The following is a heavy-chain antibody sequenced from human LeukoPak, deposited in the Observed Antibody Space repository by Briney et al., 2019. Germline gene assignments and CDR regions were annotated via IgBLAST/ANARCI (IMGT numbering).Heavy chain of an antibody. D-gene: IGHD3-9*01. CDR3: ARAPTYYDILTGYPDY. Sequence: GGSLRLSCAASGFTFSSYEMNWVRQAPGKGLEWVSSISSSSSYIYYADSVKGRFTISRDNAKNSLYLQMNSLRAEDTAVYYCARAPTYYDILTGYPDYWGQGTLVTVSS. J-gene: IGHJ4*02. V-gene: IGHV3-21*01. CDR1: GFTFSSYE. CDR2: ISSSSSYI.